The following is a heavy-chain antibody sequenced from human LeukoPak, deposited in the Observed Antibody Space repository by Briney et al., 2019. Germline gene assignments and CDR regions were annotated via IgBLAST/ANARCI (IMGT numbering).Heavy chain of an antibody. V-gene: IGHV4-34*01. D-gene: IGHD2-2*01. CDR3: ARGPPNIVVVPAAMKYFDY. CDR2: INHSGST. CDR1: GGSFSGYY. Sequence: KPSETLSLTCAVYGGSFSGYYWSWIRQPPGKGLEWIGEINHSGSTNYNPSLKSRVTISVDTSKNQFSLKLSSVTAADTAVYYCARGPPNIVVVPAAMKYFDYWGQGTLVTVSS. J-gene: IGHJ4*02.